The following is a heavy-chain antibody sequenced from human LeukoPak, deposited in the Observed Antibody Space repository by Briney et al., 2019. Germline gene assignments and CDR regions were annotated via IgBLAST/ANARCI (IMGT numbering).Heavy chain of an antibody. V-gene: IGHV3-30-3*01. D-gene: IGHD2-15*01. Sequence: PGGSLRLSCVASGFSFNSYAVHWVRQAPGKGLEWVAVISYDGSINFYAASAKGRFTISRDNSKNTLYLQMNSLRAEDTALYFCARGRRYCGGGSCYFDYFFDYGNRGTLVTVPS. J-gene: IGHJ4*02. CDR2: ISYDGSIN. CDR1: GFSFNSYA. CDR3: ARGRRYCGGGSCYFDYFFDY.